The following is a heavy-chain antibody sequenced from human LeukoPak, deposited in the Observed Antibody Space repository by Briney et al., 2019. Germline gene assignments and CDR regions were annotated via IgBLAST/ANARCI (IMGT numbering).Heavy chain of an antibody. Sequence: GGPLRLSCAASGFTFSDYYMTWIRQAPGKGLEWLSCISSGGYTIYYADSVKGRFTLSRDNAKNSLYLQMNSLRAEDTAVYYCARTAYYYDSSGYDDAFDIWGQGTMVTVSS. J-gene: IGHJ3*02. CDR1: GFTFSDYY. V-gene: IGHV3-11*01. CDR3: ARTAYYYDSSGYDDAFDI. CDR2: ISSGGYTI. D-gene: IGHD3-22*01.